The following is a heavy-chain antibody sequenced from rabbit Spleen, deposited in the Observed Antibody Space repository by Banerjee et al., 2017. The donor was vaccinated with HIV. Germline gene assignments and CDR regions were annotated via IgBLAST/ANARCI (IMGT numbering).Heavy chain of an antibody. CDR1: GFSFSSSYY. Sequence: QEQLVESGGGLVQPEGSLTLTCTASGFSFSSSYYMCWVRQAPGKGPEWIGCIDAGSSGSTYYASWAKGRFTISKTSSTTVTLQMTSLTAADTATYFCARDWYSDIDLWGQGTLVTVS. V-gene: IGHV1S45*01. CDR2: IDAGSSGST. J-gene: IGHJ6*01. CDR3: ARDWYSDIDL. D-gene: IGHD2-1*01.